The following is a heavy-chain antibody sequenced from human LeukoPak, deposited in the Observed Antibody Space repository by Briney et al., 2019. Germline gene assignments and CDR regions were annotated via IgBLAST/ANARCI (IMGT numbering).Heavy chain of an antibody. CDR2: IYYSGST. D-gene: IGHD5-18*01. Sequence: SETLSLTCTVSGGSISNYYWSWIRQPPGKGLEWIGYIYYSGSTNYNPSLKSRVTISVDTSKNQFSLKLSSVTAADTAVYYCARISGGYSYGYGAWFDPWGQGTLVTVSS. J-gene: IGHJ5*02. CDR1: GGSISNYY. CDR3: ARISGGYSYGYGAWFDP. V-gene: IGHV4-59*08.